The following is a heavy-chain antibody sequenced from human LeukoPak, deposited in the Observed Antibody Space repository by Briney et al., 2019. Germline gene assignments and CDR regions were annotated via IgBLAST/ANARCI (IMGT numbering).Heavy chain of an antibody. D-gene: IGHD3-9*01. CDR2: ISSSSSYT. J-gene: IGHJ4*02. CDR3: ARGPYSYNYDIPVDYFDY. Sequence: GGSLRLSCAASGLTFNDYYMSWIRQAPGKGLEWVSYISSSSSYTNYADSVKGRFTISRDNAKNSLYLQMNSLRAEDTAVYYCARGPYSYNYDIPVDYFDYWGQGTLVTVSS. V-gene: IGHV3-11*06. CDR1: GLTFNDYY.